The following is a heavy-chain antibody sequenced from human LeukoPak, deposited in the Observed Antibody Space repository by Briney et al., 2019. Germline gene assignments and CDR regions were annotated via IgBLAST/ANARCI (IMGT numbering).Heavy chain of an antibody. J-gene: IGHJ4*02. CDR3: AKGSVVADIYFDS. Sequence: SGGSLRLSCAASGFSFNTYAMNWVRQAPGKGLEWASTITGSGDDTYYADSARGRFTISRDNSKNTLYLQMNTLRVEDTAGYYCAKGSVVADIYFDSWGQGTLATVSS. D-gene: IGHD2-15*01. V-gene: IGHV3-23*01. CDR1: GFSFNTYA. CDR2: ITGSGDDT.